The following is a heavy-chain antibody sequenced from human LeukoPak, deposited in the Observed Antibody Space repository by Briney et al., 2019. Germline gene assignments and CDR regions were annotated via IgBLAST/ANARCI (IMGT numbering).Heavy chain of an antibody. CDR2: MNEDGTER. D-gene: IGHD2-21*01. Sequence: GGSLRLSCVASGFTFSSYWMTWVRQAPGKGLEWVANMNEDGTERYYVDSVKGRFTISRDNAKNSLYLQMNRLRAEDTAVYYCARGVYSLDVWGKGITVTVSS. J-gene: IGHJ6*04. CDR3: ARGVYSLDV. V-gene: IGHV3-7*01. CDR1: GFTFSSYW.